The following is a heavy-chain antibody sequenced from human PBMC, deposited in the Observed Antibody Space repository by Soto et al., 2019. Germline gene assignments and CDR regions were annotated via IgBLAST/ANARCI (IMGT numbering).Heavy chain of an antibody. D-gene: IGHD6-19*01. CDR1: GYTLTELS. Sequence: ASVKVSCKVSGYTLTELSMHWVRQAPGKGLEWMGRINPGGGSTSYAQKFQGRVTMTRDTSTSTVYMELSSLRSEDTAVYYCARRPSYSSGWYWFGPWGQGTPVTVPS. V-gene: IGHV1-46*03. CDR2: INPGGGST. CDR3: ARRPSYSSGWYWFGP. J-gene: IGHJ5*01.